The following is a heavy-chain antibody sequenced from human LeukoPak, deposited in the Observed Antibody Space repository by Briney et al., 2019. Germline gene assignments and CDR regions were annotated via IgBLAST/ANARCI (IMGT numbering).Heavy chain of an antibody. CDR3: ARGWSYDFWSGYEHYYYMDV. CDR2: IYYSGST. D-gene: IGHD3-3*01. J-gene: IGHJ6*03. CDR1: GGSISSHY. Sequence: SETLSPTCTVSGGSISSHYWSWIRQPPGKGLEWIGYIYYSGSTNYNPSLESRVTISVDTSKNQFSLKLSSVTAADTAVYYCARGWSYDFWSGYEHYYYMDVWGKGTTVTVSS. V-gene: IGHV4-59*11.